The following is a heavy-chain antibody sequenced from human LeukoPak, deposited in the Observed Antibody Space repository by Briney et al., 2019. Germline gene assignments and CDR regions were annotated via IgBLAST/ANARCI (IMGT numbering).Heavy chain of an antibody. CDR1: GGTFSSYA. J-gene: IGHJ6*02. Sequence: SVKVSCKASGGTFSSYAISWVRQAPGQGLEWMGGIIPIFGTANYAQKFQGRVTITADESTSTAYMELSSLRSEDTAVYYRARSRDENYYYYGMDVWGQGTTVTVSS. D-gene: IGHD3-10*01. CDR2: IIPIFGTA. CDR3: ARSRDENYYYYGMDV. V-gene: IGHV1-69*13.